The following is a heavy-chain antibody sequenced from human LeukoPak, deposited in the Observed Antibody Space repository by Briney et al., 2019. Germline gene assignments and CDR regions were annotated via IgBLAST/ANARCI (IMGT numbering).Heavy chain of an antibody. D-gene: IGHD2-21*01. V-gene: IGHV3-48*03. CDR2: ISTGGNTV. CDR3: ARSARGYSRDY. CDR1: GFTFSDSE. J-gene: IGHJ4*02. Sequence: GGSLRLSCAASGFTFSDSEMNWGRQAPGKGLEWVSYISTGGNTVYYADSVKGRFTISRDNAKNSLYLQVNSLRAEDTAVYYCARSARGYSRDYWGQGTLVTVSS.